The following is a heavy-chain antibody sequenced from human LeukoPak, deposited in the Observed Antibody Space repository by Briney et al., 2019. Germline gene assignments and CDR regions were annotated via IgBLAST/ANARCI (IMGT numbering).Heavy chain of an antibody. D-gene: IGHD5-12*01. Sequence: GESLKISCKGSGYSFTSYSIGWVRQMPGKGLEWMGIIYPGDSDTRYSPSFQGQVTISADKSISTAYLQWSSLKASDTAMYSCARVNRRGGYAVNWFDAWGQGTLVTVSS. CDR3: ARVNRRGGYAVNWFDA. J-gene: IGHJ5*02. V-gene: IGHV5-51*01. CDR1: GYSFTSYS. CDR2: IYPGDSDT.